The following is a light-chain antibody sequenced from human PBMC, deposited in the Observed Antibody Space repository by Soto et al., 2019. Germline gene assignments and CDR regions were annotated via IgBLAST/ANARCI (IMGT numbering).Light chain of an antibody. CDR1: SSNIGAGYD. J-gene: IGLJ2*01. Sequence: QSVLTQPPSVSGAPGQRVTISCTGSSSNIGAGYDVHWYQQLPGRAPKLLIYGKTNRPSGVPDRFSGSKSGTSASLAITGLQAEDEADYYCLSFDSSLSVVFGGWTKLTVL. V-gene: IGLV1-40*01. CDR3: LSFDSSLSVV. CDR2: GKT.